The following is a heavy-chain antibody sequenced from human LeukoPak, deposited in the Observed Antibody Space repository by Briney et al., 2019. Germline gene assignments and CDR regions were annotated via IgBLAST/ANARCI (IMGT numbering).Heavy chain of an antibody. CDR1: GGSMTNKY. CDR3: WRSWGEKWELPGQFDS. CDR2: VFSRGTT. V-gene: IGHV4-4*07. D-gene: IGHD1-26*01. J-gene: IGHJ4*02. Sequence: SDTLSLACTVSGGSMTNKYCNWIRQSPKKGLEWVGSVFSRGTTNINPSFRGRLSMSTDTPRNPFSLRLTSMTAADTAVYFCWRSWGEKWELPGQFDSWGQGRLVTVSS.